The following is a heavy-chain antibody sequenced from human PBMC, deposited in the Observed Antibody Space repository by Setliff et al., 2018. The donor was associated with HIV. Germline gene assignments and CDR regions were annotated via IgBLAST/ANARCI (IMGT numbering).Heavy chain of an antibody. CDR3: ARGGVYYYDSSGWSMDY. CDR1: GGTFSSYA. CDR2: IIPVFGTT. Sequence: SVKVSCKASGGTFSSYAISWVRQAPGQGLDWMGGIIPVFGTTNYAQKFQGRVTITADESTSTAYMELSSLRSEDTAMYYCARGGVYYYDSSGWSMDYWGQGTLVTVSA. V-gene: IGHV1-69*13. D-gene: IGHD3-22*01. J-gene: IGHJ4*02.